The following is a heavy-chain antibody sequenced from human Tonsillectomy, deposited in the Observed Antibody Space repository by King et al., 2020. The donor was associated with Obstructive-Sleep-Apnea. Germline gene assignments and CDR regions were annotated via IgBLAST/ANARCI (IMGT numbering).Heavy chain of an antibody. CDR1: GYSFTSYW. CDR2: IDPSDSYT. CDR3: ARLNYDSSGYYRLFDY. J-gene: IGHJ4*02. V-gene: IGHV5-10-1*01. Sequence: QLVQSGAEVKKPGESLRISCVGSGYSFTSYWITWVRQMPGKGLEGMGRIDPSDSYTNYSPSFQGHVTISADKSVSTAYLQWRSLKASDTAMYYCARLNYDSSGYYRLFDYWGQGTLGHRLL. D-gene: IGHD3-22*01.